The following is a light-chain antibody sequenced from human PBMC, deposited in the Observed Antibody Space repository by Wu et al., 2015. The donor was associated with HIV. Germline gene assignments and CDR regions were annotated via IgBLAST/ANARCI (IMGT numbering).Light chain of an antibody. V-gene: IGKV1-39*01. CDR3: QQSYTTPRT. Sequence: DIQMTQSPSSLSASVGDRVTITCRAGQYIGTYLNWYHQRPGKAPNLLIYAASSLHSGVPSRFSGSGSGTDFTLTITSLQPEDFGTYHCQQSYTTPRTFGPGTKVDFK. J-gene: IGKJ3*01. CDR2: AAS. CDR1: QYIGTY.